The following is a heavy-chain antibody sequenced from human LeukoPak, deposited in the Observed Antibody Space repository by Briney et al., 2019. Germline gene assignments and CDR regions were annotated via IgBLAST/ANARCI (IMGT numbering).Heavy chain of an antibody. CDR2: ISAYNGNT. D-gene: IGHD1-26*01. V-gene: IGHV1-18*01. J-gene: IGHJ6*03. Sequence: ASVTDSCKASGYTFTSYGISWVRQAPGQGLEWMGWISAYNGNTNYAQKLHDRVTMTTDTSTSTAYMELRSLRSDDTAVYYCARFGRKVGATPIPEGYYYMDVWGKGTTVTVSS. CDR3: ARFGRKVGATPIPEGYYYMDV. CDR1: GYTFTSYG.